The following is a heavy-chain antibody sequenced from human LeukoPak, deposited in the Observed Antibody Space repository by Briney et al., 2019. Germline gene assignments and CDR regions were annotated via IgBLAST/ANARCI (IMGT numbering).Heavy chain of an antibody. CDR2: IYYSGST. D-gene: IGHD3-10*01. CDR1: GGSISSYY. J-gene: IGHJ4*02. V-gene: IGHV4-59*12. CDR3: ASCGSGSYTTFDH. Sequence: SETLSLTCTVSGGSISSYYWSWIRQPPGKGLEWIGYIYYSGSTNYNPSLKSRVTISVDTSKNQLSLKVSSVTAADTAVYYCASCGSGSYTTFDHWGQGTLVTVSS.